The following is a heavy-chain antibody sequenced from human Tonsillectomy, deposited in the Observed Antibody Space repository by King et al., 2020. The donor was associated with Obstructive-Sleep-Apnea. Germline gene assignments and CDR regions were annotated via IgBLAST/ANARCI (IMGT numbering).Heavy chain of an antibody. D-gene: IGHD3-3*01. V-gene: IGHV3-11*06. J-gene: IGHJ6*02. CDR1: GFTFSDYY. Sequence: VQLVESGGGLVKPGGSLRLSCAASGFTFSDYYMSWIRQAPGKGLEWVSYISSSSSYTSYADSVKGRFTISRDNAKNSLYLQMNSLRAEDTAVYYCAREDAKDWSGHYVGRAYYNGMDVWGQGTTVTVSS. CDR2: ISSSSSYT. CDR3: AREDAKDWSGHYVGRAYYNGMDV.